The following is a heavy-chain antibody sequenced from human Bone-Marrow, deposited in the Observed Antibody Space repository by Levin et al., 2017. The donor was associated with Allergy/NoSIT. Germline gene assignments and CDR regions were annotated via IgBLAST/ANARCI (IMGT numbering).Heavy chain of an antibody. J-gene: IGHJ5*02. V-gene: IGHV3-53*01. Sequence: PGGSLRLSCAASGFTISSNYMSWVRQAPGKGLEWVSVIYNHGYIYYADSVKGRFTISRDNSNNTVYLQMNNLRAEDTAMYYCARLRFLEWSKNWFDPWGQGTLVTVSS. D-gene: IGHD3-3*01. CDR1: GFTISSNY. CDR3: ARLRFLEWSKNWFDP. CDR2: IYNHGYI.